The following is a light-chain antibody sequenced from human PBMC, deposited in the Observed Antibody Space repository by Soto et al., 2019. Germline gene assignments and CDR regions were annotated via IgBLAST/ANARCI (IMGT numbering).Light chain of an antibody. CDR2: DAS. Sequence: DIQMTQSPSSLSASVGDRVTITFRASQSISSYLNWYQQKPGKAPKLLIYDASSLESGVPSRFSGSGSGTEFTLTISSLQPDDFATYYCQQYNSYSALNFGGGTKVDIK. V-gene: IGKV1-5*01. J-gene: IGKJ4*01. CDR1: QSISSY. CDR3: QQYNSYSALN.